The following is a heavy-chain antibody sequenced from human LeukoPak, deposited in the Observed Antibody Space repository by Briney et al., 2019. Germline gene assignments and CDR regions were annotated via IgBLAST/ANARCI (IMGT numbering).Heavy chain of an antibody. V-gene: IGHV3-33*08. CDR1: GFTFSTYA. D-gene: IGHD1-1*01. CDR2: IRYDGTKQ. CDR3: ARTGDTERFDY. J-gene: IGHJ4*02. Sequence: GGSLRLSCAASGFTFSTYAMTWVRQAPGKGLEWVALIRYDGTKQDYADSVKGRVTISRDNFKNTLYLQLNSLRAEDTAMYYCARTGDTERFDYWGQGTLVTVSS.